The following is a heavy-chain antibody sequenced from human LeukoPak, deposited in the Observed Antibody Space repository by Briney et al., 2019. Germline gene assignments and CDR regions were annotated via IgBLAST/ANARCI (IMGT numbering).Heavy chain of an antibody. J-gene: IGHJ4*02. CDR3: AKGHGDYVPSNYLDY. CDR1: GFTFGAYA. Sequence: GGSPRLSCAASGFTFGAYAMSWVRQAPGKGLEWVSSISGSGDRTYYTDSVKGRFTIPRDNAKNTLSLQMNSLRAEDTAVYYCAKGHGDYVPSNYLDYWGQGTLVTVSS. D-gene: IGHD4-17*01. V-gene: IGHV3-23*01. CDR2: ISGSGDRT.